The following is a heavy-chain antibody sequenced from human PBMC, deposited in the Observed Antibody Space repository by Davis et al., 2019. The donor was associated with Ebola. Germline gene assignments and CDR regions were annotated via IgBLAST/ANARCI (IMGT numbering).Heavy chain of an antibody. V-gene: IGHV3-11*06. CDR1: GFTFSDYY. Sequence: PGGSLRLSCAASGFTFSDYYMSWIRQAPGKGLEWVSYISSSSSYTNYADSVKGRFTISRDNAKNSLYLQMNSLRAEDTAVYYCARGGCGGDCYSNWFDPWGQGTLVTVSS. J-gene: IGHJ5*02. CDR2: ISSSSSYT. D-gene: IGHD2-21*01. CDR3: ARGGCGGDCYSNWFDP.